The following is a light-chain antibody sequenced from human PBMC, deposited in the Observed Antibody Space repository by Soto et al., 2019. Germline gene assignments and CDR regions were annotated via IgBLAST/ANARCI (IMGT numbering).Light chain of an antibody. V-gene: IGKV1-8*01. Sequence: AIRMTQSPSSFSASTGDRVTITCRASQGISSYLAWYQQKPGKAPKLLIYAASTLQSGVPSRFSGSGSGTDFTLTISCLQSEDFATYYCQQYYSYPLTCGGGTKADIK. J-gene: IGKJ4*01. CDR2: AAS. CDR1: QGISSY. CDR3: QQYYSYPLT.